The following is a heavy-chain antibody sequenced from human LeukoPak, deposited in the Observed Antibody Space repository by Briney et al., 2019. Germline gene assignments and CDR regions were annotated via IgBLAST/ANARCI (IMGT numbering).Heavy chain of an antibody. V-gene: IGHV3-30-3*01. CDR3: ARDLRTQKLVY. Sequence: GRSLRLSCAASGFTFSSYAMHWVRQAPGKGLEWVAVISYDGSNKYYADSVKGRFTISRDNSKNTLYLQMNSLRAEDTAVYYCARDLRTQKLVYWGQGTLVTV. D-gene: IGHD6-13*01. J-gene: IGHJ4*02. CDR2: ISYDGSNK. CDR1: GFTFSSYA.